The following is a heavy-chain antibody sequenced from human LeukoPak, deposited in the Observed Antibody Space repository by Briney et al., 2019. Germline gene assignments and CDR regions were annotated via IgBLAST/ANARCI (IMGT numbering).Heavy chain of an antibody. CDR3: ARHKSVAAYYYYDMDV. J-gene: IGHJ6*02. V-gene: IGHV4-59*08. CDR2: IYYSGST. Sequence: PSETLSLTRTVSGGSISSYYWSWIRQPPGKGLEWIGYIYYSGSTNYNPSLKSRVTISVDTSKNQFSLKLSSVTAADTAVYYCARHKSVAAYYYYDMDVWGQGTTVTVSS. D-gene: IGHD6-13*01. CDR1: GGSISSYY.